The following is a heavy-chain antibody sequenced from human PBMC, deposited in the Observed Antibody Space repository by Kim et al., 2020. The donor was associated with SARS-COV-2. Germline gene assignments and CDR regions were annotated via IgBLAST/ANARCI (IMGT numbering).Heavy chain of an antibody. CDR3: ARWSMVAVGYSGYDAEDRVGFDY. D-gene: IGHD5-12*01. J-gene: IGHJ4*02. CDR1: GGSISSSSYY. Sequence: SETLSLTCTVSGGSISSSSYYWSWIRQPPGKGLEWIGSIYYSGSTYYNPSLKSRVTISVDTSKNQFSLKLSSVTAADTAVYYCARWSMVAVGYSGYDAEDRVGFDYWGQGTLVTVSS. CDR2: IYYSGST. V-gene: IGHV4-39*07.